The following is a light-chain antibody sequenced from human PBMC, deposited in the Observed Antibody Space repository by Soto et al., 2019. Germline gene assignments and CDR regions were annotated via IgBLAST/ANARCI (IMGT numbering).Light chain of an antibody. Sequence: DIQMTQSPSSLSASVGDRVTITCRASQSISAYLNWYQQKPGKAPKFLIYAASSLQSGVPSRFSGSGSGTDFTLTINSLQPEDFATYYYSTPFAFGGGTKVEIK. CDR2: AAS. CDR1: QSISAY. V-gene: IGKV1-39*01. CDR3: STPFA. J-gene: IGKJ4*01.